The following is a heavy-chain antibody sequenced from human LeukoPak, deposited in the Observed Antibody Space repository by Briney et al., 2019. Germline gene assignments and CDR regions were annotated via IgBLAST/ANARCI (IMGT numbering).Heavy chain of an antibody. J-gene: IGHJ3*01. CDR3: ARGWVPSDITLK. CDR2: INTDGSRT. D-gene: IGHD3-22*01. Sequence: GGSLRLSCGASGFTFSNYWMHWVRQAPGKGLVWVSRINTDGSRTSYADSVKGRFTISRDNAKNTLYLQMNSLRAEDTAVYYCARGWVPSDITLKWGQGTMVTVSS. V-gene: IGHV3-74*01. CDR1: GFTFSNYW.